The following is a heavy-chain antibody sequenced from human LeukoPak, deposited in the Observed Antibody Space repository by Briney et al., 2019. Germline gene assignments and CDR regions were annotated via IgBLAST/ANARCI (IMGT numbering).Heavy chain of an antibody. J-gene: IGHJ6*02. CDR1: GFTFSSYW. Sequence: GGSLRLSCAASGFTFSSYWMHWVRQAPGKGLEWVAVISYDGSNKYYADSVKGRFTISRDNYKNTLYLQMNSLRAEDTAVYYCARPLAVAGRHYYGMDVWGQGTTVTVSS. V-gene: IGHV3-30-3*01. CDR2: ISYDGSNK. CDR3: ARPLAVAGRHYYGMDV. D-gene: IGHD6-19*01.